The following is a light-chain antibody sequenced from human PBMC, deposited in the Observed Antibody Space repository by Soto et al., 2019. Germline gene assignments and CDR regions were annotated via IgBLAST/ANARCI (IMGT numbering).Light chain of an antibody. CDR3: QQYNTWPGA. CDR1: QSVSTN. J-gene: IGKJ1*01. Sequence: EIVMTQSPATLSVSPGERATLSCRASQSVSTNLAWYQQKPGQAPRLIIYGASTRATGVPARFSGSGSGTEFTLPISSLQSEDLAVYYCQQYNTWPGAFGQGTKVEI. V-gene: IGKV3-15*01. CDR2: GAS.